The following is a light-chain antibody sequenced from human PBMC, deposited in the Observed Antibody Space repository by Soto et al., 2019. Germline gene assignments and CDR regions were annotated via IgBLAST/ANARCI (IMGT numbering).Light chain of an antibody. CDR2: KAS. V-gene: IGKV1-5*03. Sequence: DIEMTQSPSTLSASVGDRITITCRASQSISTWLAWYQQKPGKAPKILLYKASTLQSGVPSRFSGSGSGTEFPLTISSLQPDDFAAYDCQHYNTYSRAFGQGTNVEIK. J-gene: IGKJ1*01. CDR3: QHYNTYSRA. CDR1: QSISTW.